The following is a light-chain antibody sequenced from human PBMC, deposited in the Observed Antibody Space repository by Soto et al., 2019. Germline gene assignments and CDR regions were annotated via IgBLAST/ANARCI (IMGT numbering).Light chain of an antibody. J-gene: IGKJ1*01. CDR1: QSVTSSY. Sequence: EIVLTQPPGTLSLSPGERATLSCRASQSVTSSYLAWYQQKPGQAPRLLIYHASTRATGIPDRFSGSGSGTDFTLTISRLQTEDFEVYYSQLYSIPPWTFGQGTNVEIK. CDR3: QLYSIPPWT. CDR2: HAS. V-gene: IGKV3-20*01.